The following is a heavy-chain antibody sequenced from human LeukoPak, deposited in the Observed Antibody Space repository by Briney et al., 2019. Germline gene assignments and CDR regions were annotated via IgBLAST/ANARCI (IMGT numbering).Heavy chain of an antibody. J-gene: IGHJ4*02. V-gene: IGHV4-30-2*01. CDR1: GGSISSGGYS. CDR2: IYHSGST. D-gene: IGHD3-10*01. CDR3: ARYYYGSGYFAY. Sequence: SQTLSLTCAVSGGSISSGGYSWSWIRQPPGKGLEWIGYIYHSGSTYYNPSLKSRVTISVDRSKNQFSLKLSSVTAADTAVYYCARYYYGSGYFAYWGQGTLVTVSS.